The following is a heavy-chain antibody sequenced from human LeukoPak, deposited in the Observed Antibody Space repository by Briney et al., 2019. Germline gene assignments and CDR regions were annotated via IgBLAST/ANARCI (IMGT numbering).Heavy chain of an antibody. Sequence: SETLSLTCTVSGGSISSYYWGWIRQPAGKGLEWIGRIYTSGSTNYNPSLKSRVTMLVDTSKNQFSLKLSSVTAADTAVYYCAATYYYGSGSYWAPDFDYWGQGTLVTVSS. V-gene: IGHV4-4*07. D-gene: IGHD3-10*01. CDR3: AATYYYGSGSYWAPDFDY. CDR2: IYTSGST. CDR1: GGSISSYY. J-gene: IGHJ4*02.